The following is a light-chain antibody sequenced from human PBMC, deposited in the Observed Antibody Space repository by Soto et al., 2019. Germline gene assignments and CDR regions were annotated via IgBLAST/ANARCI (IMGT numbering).Light chain of an antibody. CDR3: QQLNTYPWT. CDR2: AAS. V-gene: IGKV1-9*01. Sequence: DIQLTQSPSFLSASVGDRVTITCRASRGIFSYLAWYQQKPGKAPKLLIYAASTLQSGVPSRFSGSGSGTDFTLTISSLQPGDFATYYCQQLNTYPWTFGQGTKVEIK. CDR1: RGIFSY. J-gene: IGKJ1*01.